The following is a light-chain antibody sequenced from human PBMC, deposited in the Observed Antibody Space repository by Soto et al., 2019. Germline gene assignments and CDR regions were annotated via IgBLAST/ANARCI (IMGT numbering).Light chain of an antibody. J-gene: IGKJ2*01. V-gene: IGKV4-1*01. CDR3: QQYYSAPPYT. Sequence: IVMTQSPDSLAVSLGERATINCKSSQSVFYSSNNMHYLACYRQKPGQPPKLLTYWASIRQTGVPDRISGSGDGTDFTLTSRGLQAEDAAVYSCQQYYSAPPYTFRRGPKLEIK. CDR1: QSVFYSSNNMHY. CDR2: WAS.